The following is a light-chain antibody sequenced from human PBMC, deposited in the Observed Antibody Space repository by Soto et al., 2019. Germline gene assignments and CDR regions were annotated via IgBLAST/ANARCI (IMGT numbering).Light chain of an antibody. V-gene: IGLV2-14*01. CDR1: SSDVGGYNY. CDR3: SSYTSSSLYV. J-gene: IGLJ1*01. Sequence: QSALTRPASVSGSPGQSITISCTGTSSDVGGYNYVSWYQQLPGKAPKLMIYDVSDRPSGVSNRFSGSKSGNTASLTISGLQAEEEADYYCSSYTSSSLYVFGTGTKVTVL. CDR2: DVS.